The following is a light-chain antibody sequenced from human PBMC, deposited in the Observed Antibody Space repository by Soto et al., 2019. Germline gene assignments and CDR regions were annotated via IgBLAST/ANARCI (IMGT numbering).Light chain of an antibody. CDR2: KAS. J-gene: IGKJ4*01. CDR3: QQYNSYSKLT. CDR1: QSISSW. Sequence: DIQMTQSPSTLSASVGDRVTITCRASQSISSWLAWYQQKPGKAPKLLIYKASSLESAVPSRFSGSGSGTEFTLTISSLQPDDFATYYCQQYNSYSKLTFGGGTKVEIK. V-gene: IGKV1-5*03.